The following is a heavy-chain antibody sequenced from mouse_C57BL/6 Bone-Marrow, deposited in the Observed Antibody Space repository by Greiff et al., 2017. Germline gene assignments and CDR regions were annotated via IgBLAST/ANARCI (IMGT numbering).Heavy chain of an antibody. CDR3: ARSGTTVIATNWDFDV. CDR2: IDPANGNT. D-gene: IGHD1-1*01. CDR1: GFNIKDTY. Sequence: VQLQQSVAELVRPGASVKLSCTASGFNIKDTYMHWVKQRPEQGLEWIGRIDPANGNTKYDPKFQGKATITADTSSNTAYLQLSSLTSEDTAIYYYARSGTTVIATNWDFDVWDTGTTVTVS. V-gene: IGHV14-3*01. J-gene: IGHJ1*03.